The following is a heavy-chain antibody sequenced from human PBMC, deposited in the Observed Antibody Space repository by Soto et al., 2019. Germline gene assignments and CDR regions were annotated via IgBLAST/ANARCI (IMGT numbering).Heavy chain of an antibody. CDR1: GYSIDRFY. Sequence: SETLSLTCHVAGYSIDRFYWSWIRQPAGKGLEWIGHIYSTGLTNYNPSLRSRVIMSVDSPKSQFSLKLTSVTAADTAVYFCARDWELPRFDSWGPGTLVTVSS. J-gene: IGHJ4*02. CDR2: IYSTGLT. CDR3: ARDWELPRFDS. V-gene: IGHV4-4*07. D-gene: IGHD1-7*01.